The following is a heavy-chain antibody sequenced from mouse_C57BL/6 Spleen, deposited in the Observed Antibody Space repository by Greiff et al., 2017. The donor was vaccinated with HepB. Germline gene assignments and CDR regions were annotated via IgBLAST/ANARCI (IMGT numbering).Heavy chain of an antibody. Sequence: EVQLQQSGPELVKPGASVKISCKASGYTFTDYYMNWVKQSHGKSLEWIGDINPNNGGTSYNQKFKGKATLTVDKSSSTAYMELRSLTSEDSAVYYCATYYSNYYAMDDWGQGTSVTVSS. CDR2: INPNNGGT. CDR1: GYTFTDYY. D-gene: IGHD2-5*01. V-gene: IGHV1-26*01. CDR3: ATYYSNYYAMDD. J-gene: IGHJ4*01.